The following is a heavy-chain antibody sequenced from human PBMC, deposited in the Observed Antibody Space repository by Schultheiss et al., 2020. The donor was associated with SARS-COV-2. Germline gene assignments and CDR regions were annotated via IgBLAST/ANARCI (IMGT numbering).Heavy chain of an antibody. CDR1: GFTFSSYG. CDR2: IWYDGSNK. V-gene: IGHV3-33*01. J-gene: IGHJ3*02. Sequence: GGSLRLSCAASGFTFSSYGLHWVRQAPGKGLEWVAVIWYDGSNKYYADSVKGRFTISRDNSKNTLYLQMNSLRAEDTAVYYCARERGVYYDSSGYAAPDAFDIWGQGTMVTVSS. D-gene: IGHD3-22*01. CDR3: ARERGVYYDSSGYAAPDAFDI.